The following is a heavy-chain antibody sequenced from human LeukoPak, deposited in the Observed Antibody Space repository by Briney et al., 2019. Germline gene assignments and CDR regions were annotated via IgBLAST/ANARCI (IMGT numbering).Heavy chain of an antibody. CDR1: GFTFSSYR. J-gene: IGHJ5*02. V-gene: IGHV3-21*04. CDR2: ISSSSSYI. Sequence: RSGGSLRLSCAASGFTFSSYRMHWVRQAPGKGLEWVSSISSSSSYIYYADSVKGRFTISRDNAKNSLYLQMNSLRAEDTAVYYCAKNPIVGATWFALNWFDPWGQGTLVTVSS. CDR3: AKNPIVGATWFALNWFDP. D-gene: IGHD1-26*01.